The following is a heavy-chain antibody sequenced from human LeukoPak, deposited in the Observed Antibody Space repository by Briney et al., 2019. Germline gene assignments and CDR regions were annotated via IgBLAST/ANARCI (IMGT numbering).Heavy chain of an antibody. CDR3: AKEAGVVGARDAFDI. J-gene: IGHJ3*02. CDR2: ISYDGSNK. CDR1: GFTFSSYA. D-gene: IGHD1-26*01. Sequence: GGSLRLSCAASGFTFSSYAMHWVRQAPGKGLEWVAVISYDGSNKYYADSVKGRFTISRDNSKNTLYLQMNSLRAEDTAVYYCAKEAGVVGARDAFDIWAKGQWSPSLQ. V-gene: IGHV3-30-3*01.